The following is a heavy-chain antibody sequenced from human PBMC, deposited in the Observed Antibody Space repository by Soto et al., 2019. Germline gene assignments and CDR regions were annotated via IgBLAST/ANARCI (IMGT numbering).Heavy chain of an antibody. Sequence: QVQLVESGGGVVQPGRSLRLSCAASGFNFNSYGMHWVRQAPGKGLEWVAGISSDGNSKFYADSVKGRFTISRDNSKSTLYLQMNSLRAADTAVYYCAKAKGGIIDYWGQGTLVTVSS. CDR2: ISSDGNSK. D-gene: IGHD1-20*01. J-gene: IGHJ4*02. V-gene: IGHV3-30*18. CDR3: AKAKGGIIDY. CDR1: GFNFNSYG.